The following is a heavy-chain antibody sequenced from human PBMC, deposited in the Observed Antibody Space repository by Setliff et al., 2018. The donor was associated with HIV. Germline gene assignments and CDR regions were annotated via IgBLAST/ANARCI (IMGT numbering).Heavy chain of an antibody. V-gene: IGHV3-53*01. J-gene: IGHJ4*02. D-gene: IGHD4-17*01. Sequence: GGSLRLSCAASGFVFTDHSLHWVRQAPGKGLEWVSVIYRDGATYYADSVKGRFTISRDTAKNTVYLQMNSLTSEDTAFYYCARGRINYGDYYYWGQGTLVTVSS. CDR3: ARGRINYGDYYY. CDR1: GFVFTDHS. CDR2: IYRDGAT.